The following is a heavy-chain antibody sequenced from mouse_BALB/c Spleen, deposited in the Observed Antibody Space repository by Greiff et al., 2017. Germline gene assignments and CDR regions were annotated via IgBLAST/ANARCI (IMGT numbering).Heavy chain of an antibody. D-gene: IGHD2-4*01. J-gene: IGHJ4*01. V-gene: IGHV14-3*02. CDR1: GFNIKDTY. CDR3: AREEDYDGYYYAMDY. CDR2: IDPANGNT. Sequence: EVQLQESGAELVKPGASVKLSCTASGFNIKDTYMHWVKQRPEQGLEWIGRIDPANGNTKYDPKFQGKATITADTSSNTAYLQLSSLTSEDTAVYYCAREEDYDGYYYAMDYWGQGTSVTVSS.